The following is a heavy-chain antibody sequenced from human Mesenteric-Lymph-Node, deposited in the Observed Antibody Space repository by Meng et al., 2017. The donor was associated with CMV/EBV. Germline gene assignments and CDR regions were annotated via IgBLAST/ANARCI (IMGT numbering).Heavy chain of an antibody. Sequence: GEPLKISCAASGFTSSSYWMHWVRQAPGEGLVWVSRINNDGSSRIYADSVKGRFAISRDNAKNTVYLQMDSLRAEDTAVYYCARGGFYGSGSLSNWGQGTLVTVSS. CDR2: INNDGSSR. J-gene: IGHJ4*02. D-gene: IGHD3-10*01. CDR1: GFTSSSYW. CDR3: ARGGFYGSGSLSN. V-gene: IGHV3-74*01.